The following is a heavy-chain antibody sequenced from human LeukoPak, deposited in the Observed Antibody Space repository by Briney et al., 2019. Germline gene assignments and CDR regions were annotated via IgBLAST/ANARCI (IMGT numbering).Heavy chain of an antibody. D-gene: IGHD5-18*01. J-gene: IGHJ4*02. CDR2: ISKSGSYI. CDR1: AFTFSSYS. V-gene: IGHV3-21*01. Sequence: GGPLRLSCAASAFTFSSYSMNWVRQAPGKGLEWVSSISKSGSYIFYADSLKGRFTISRDNAKNSLHLQMNSLRAEDTAVYYCARGSGVQVWSSLDYWGQGTLVSVSS. CDR3: ARGSGVQVWSSLDY.